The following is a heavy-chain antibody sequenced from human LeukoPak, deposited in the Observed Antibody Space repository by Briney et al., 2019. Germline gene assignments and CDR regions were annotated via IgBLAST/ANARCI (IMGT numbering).Heavy chain of an antibody. D-gene: IGHD5-12*01. CDR2: INPSGGST. CDR1: GYTFTSYY. V-gene: IGHV1-46*01. Sequence: ASVKVSCKASGYTFTSYYMHWVRQAPGQGLEWMGIINPSGGSTSYAQKFQGRVTMTRDMSTSTVYMELSSLRSEDTAVYYCAREARSGYEGFWSDPWGQGTVVTVSS. CDR3: AREARSGYEGFWSDP. J-gene: IGHJ5*02.